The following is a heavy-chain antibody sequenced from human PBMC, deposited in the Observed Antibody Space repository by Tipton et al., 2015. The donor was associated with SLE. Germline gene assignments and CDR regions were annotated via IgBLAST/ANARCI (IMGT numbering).Heavy chain of an antibody. J-gene: IGHJ4*02. D-gene: IGHD3-10*01. CDR2: IYYSGST. Sequence: TLSLTCSVSGGSISSRSYYWGWIRQPPGMGLEWIGSIYYSGSTFHNPSLKSRLTISLDTSKNQFSLKLSSVTAADTAVYYCARLLGPQEGVQGVINEVDYWGQGTLVTVSS. CDR3: ARLLGPQEGVQGVINEVDY. CDR1: GGSISSRSYY. V-gene: IGHV4-39*07.